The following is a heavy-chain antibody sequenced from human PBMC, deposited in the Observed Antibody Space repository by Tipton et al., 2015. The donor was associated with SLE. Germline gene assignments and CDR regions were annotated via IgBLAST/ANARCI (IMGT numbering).Heavy chain of an antibody. J-gene: IGHJ5*02. CDR2: IYYSGST. V-gene: IGHV4-39*07. D-gene: IGHD1-26*01. CDR3: ARDHGGGAQDNWFDP. CDR1: GGSISSSSYY. Sequence: TLSLTCTVSGGSISSSSYYWGWIRQPPGKGLEWIGSIYYSGSTYYNPSLKSRVTIPVDTSKNQFSLKLSSVTAADTAVYYCARDHGGGAQDNWFDPWGQGTLVTVSS.